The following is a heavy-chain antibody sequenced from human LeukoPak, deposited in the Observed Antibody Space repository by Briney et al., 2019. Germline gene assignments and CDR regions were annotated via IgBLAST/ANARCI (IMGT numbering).Heavy chain of an antibody. J-gene: IGHJ5*02. Sequence: ASVKVSCKASGYTFINYYIHWVRQAPGQGLEWMGIINPSGGSTTYPQKFQGRVTMTRDMSTSTVYMDLSSLRSEDTAVYYCARGGYSSPRGWFDPWGQGTLVTVSS. CDR1: GYTFINYY. V-gene: IGHV1-46*01. CDR3: ARGGYSSPRGWFDP. CDR2: INPSGGST. D-gene: IGHD6-19*01.